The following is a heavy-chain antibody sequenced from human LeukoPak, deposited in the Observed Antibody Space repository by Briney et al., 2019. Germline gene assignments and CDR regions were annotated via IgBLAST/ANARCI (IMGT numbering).Heavy chain of an antibody. D-gene: IGHD5-18*01. V-gene: IGHV1-69*01. Sequence: ASVKVSCKASGGTFSSYAISWVRQAPGQGLEWMGGIIPIFGTANYAQEFQGRVTITADESTSTAYMELSSLRSEDTAVYYCARDTSSGGYSYAWGQGTLVTVSS. J-gene: IGHJ4*02. CDR1: GGTFSSYA. CDR3: ARDTSSGGYSYA. CDR2: IIPIFGTA.